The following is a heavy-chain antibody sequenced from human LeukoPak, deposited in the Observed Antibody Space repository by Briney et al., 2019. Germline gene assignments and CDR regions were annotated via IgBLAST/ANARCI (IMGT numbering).Heavy chain of an antibody. J-gene: IGHJ6*02. V-gene: IGHV3-11*01. CDR2: ISSGGSTI. Sequence: GGSLRLSCAVSGFTFSDYYMSWIRQAPGKGLEWVSYISSGGSTISHADSVKGRFTISRDNAKNSLYLQMNSLRAEDTAVYYCARDWYSSGWSLMSNYYYYGMDVWGQGTTVTVSS. CDR3: ARDWYSSGWSLMSNYYYYGMDV. CDR1: GFTFSDYY. D-gene: IGHD6-19*01.